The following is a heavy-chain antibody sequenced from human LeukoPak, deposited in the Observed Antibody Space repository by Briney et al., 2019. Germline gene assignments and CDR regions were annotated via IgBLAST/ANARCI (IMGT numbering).Heavy chain of an antibody. CDR2: ISSRSSYI. J-gene: IGHJ4*02. CDR3: AIPGRVSRMPFAY. D-gene: IGHD3-10*01. CDR1: GFTFSIYS. Sequence: GGSLSLSCAASGFTFSIYSMNWVRQAPGKWLVWVSSISSRSSYIYYADSVKRRFTITRDNPKNSLYLHINSMRPEDTAVYYCAIPGRVSRMPFAYWGQGTLVTVSS. V-gene: IGHV3-21*01.